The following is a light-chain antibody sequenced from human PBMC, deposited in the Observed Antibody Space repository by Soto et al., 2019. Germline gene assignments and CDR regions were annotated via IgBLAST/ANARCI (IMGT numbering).Light chain of an antibody. CDR3: VLFMGSGIWV. CDR1: SASVSTTYY. Sequence: QAVVTQEPSLSVSPGGTVTLTCGLKSASVSTTYYPSWYQQTPGRAPRTLIYSTDTRSSGVPDRFSGSILGNKAALTITGAQAEDESDYYCVLFMGSGIWVFGGGTKVTVL. J-gene: IGLJ3*02. CDR2: STD. V-gene: IGLV8-61*01.